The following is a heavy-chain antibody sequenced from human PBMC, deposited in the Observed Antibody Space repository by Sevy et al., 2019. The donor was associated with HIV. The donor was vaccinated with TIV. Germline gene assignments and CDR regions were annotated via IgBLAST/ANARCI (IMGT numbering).Heavy chain of an antibody. Sequence: SETLSLTCTVSGGSISSSSFYWGWIRQPPGKGLEWIVNIFYTGSTYYNPSLKSRVTISVDTSKNQFSLKLSFVTAADTGVYYCARYPTGRSAFDIWGQGTMVTVSS. CDR2: IFYTGST. CDR3: ARYPTGRSAFDI. J-gene: IGHJ3*02. V-gene: IGHV4-39*01. CDR1: GGSISSSSFY.